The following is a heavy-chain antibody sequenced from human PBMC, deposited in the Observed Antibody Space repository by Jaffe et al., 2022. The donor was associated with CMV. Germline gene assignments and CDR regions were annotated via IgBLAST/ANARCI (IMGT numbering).Heavy chain of an antibody. CDR2: ISGSGGST. Sequence: EVQLLESGGGLVQPGGSLRLSCAASGFTFSSYAMSWVRQAPGKGLEWVSAISGSGGSTYYADSVKGRFTISRDNSKNTLYLQMNSLRAEDTAVYYCAKVVSVAGTSRHTWDYYYGMDVWGQGTTVTVSS. CDR3: AKVVSVAGTSRHTWDYYYGMDV. CDR1: GFTFSSYA. V-gene: IGHV3-23*01. J-gene: IGHJ6*02. D-gene: IGHD6-19*01.